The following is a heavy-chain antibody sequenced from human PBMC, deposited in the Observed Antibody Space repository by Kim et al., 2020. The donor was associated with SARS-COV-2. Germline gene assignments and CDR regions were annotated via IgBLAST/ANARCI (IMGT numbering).Heavy chain of an antibody. D-gene: IGHD3-16*02. Sequence: SETLSLTCTVSGDSLSSVYWSWNRQPAGKGLEWIGRIYTSGRTNYNPSLQSRVTMSVDMSKNQFSLKLSSVTAADTAVYYCASALGHWGQGTLVTVSS. CDR1: GDSLSSVY. V-gene: IGHV4-4*07. CDR2: IYTSGRT. CDR3: ASALGH. J-gene: IGHJ4*02.